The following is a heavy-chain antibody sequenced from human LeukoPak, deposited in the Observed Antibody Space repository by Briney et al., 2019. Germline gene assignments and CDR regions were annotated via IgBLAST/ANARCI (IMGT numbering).Heavy chain of an antibody. CDR1: GFTFSSYG. CDR2: IRYDGSNK. J-gene: IGHJ3*02. V-gene: IGHV3-30*02. CDR3: ARVVAAALDAFDI. Sequence: PGGSLRLSCAASGFTFSSYGMHWVRQAPGKGLEWVAFIRYDGSNKYYADSVKGRFTISRDNAKNSLYLQMNSLRAEDTAVYYCARVVAAALDAFDIWGQGTMVTVSS. D-gene: IGHD6-13*01.